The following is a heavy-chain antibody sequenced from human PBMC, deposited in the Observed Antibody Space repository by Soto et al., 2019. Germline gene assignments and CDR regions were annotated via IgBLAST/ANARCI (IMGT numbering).Heavy chain of an antibody. Sequence: GGSLTLSCAASGFTFSSYDMHWVRQATGKGLEWVSAIGTAGDTYYADSVKGRFTISRDNSKNTLYLQMNSLRAEDTAVYYCAREYYDILTGYSDPIISADYYYYGMDVWGQGTTVTVSS. D-gene: IGHD3-9*01. CDR2: IGTAGDT. V-gene: IGHV3-13*01. CDR1: GFTFSSYD. CDR3: AREYYDILTGYSDPIISADYYYYGMDV. J-gene: IGHJ6*02.